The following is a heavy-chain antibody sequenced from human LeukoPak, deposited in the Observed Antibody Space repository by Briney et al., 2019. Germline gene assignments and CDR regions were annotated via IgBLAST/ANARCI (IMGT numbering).Heavy chain of an antibody. CDR2: IGSSSTHI. Sequence: GGSLRLSCAASRFTLSSYSMNWVRQAPGKGLEWVSYIGSSSTHIYYADSVKGRFTISRDNARNSLYLQINSLRGVGTAIYYCARSEHSSSSFDYWGQGTLVTVSS. V-gene: IGHV3-21*01. CDR3: ARSEHSSSSFDY. J-gene: IGHJ4*02. CDR1: RFTLSSYS. D-gene: IGHD6-6*01.